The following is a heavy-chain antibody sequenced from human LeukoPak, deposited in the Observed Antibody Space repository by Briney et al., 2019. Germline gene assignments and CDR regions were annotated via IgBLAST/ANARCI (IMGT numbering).Heavy chain of an antibody. Sequence: GGSLRLSCAASGFTFSSYTMNWVRQAPGKGLECVSSITINSNSIYYADSLKGRFTISRDNAKNSLYLQMNSLRAEDTAVYYCARGYDFWRGSYYMDVWGKGTTVTVSS. D-gene: IGHD3-3*01. CDR2: ITINSNSI. V-gene: IGHV3-21*01. J-gene: IGHJ6*03. CDR3: ARGYDFWRGSYYMDV. CDR1: GFTFSSYT.